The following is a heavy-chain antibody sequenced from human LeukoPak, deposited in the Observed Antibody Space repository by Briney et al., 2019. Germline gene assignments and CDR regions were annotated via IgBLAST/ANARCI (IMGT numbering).Heavy chain of an antibody. CDR1: DGSITNYY. J-gene: IGHJ4*02. D-gene: IGHD4-17*01. Sequence: SETLSLTCTVSDGSITNYYWSWIRQPPGKGLKWIAYSHYSKTTTYHPSLRSRATVSVDASKNQFSLKLSSVTAADTAVYYCARHAGNHYGDFFDYWGQGTLVTVSS. V-gene: IGHV4-59*08. CDR3: ARHAGNHYGDFFDY. CDR2: SHYSKTT.